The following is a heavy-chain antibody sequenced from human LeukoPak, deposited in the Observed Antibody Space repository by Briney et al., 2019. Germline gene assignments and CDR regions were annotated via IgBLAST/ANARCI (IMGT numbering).Heavy chain of an antibody. D-gene: IGHD3-22*01. CDR3: ARDGDYYDSSGSVRAFDI. CDR1: GGSINSGGYY. CDR2: INHSGNT. Sequence: SETLSLTCTVSGGSINSGGYYWSWIRQHPGKGLEWIRYINHSGNTYYNPSLKSRVTISVDKSKNQLSLKLSSVTAADTAVYYCARDGDYYDSSGSVRAFDIWGQGTMVTVSS. V-gene: IGHV4-31*03. J-gene: IGHJ3*02.